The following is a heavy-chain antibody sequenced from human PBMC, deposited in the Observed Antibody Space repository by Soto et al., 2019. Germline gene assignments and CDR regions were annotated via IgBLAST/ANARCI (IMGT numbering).Heavy chain of an antibody. D-gene: IGHD1-26*01. V-gene: IGHV4-39*01. CDR2: IYHSGST. CDR3: AREMGGSIDY. J-gene: IGHJ4*02. CDR1: GGSISSSSYY. Sequence: QLQLQESGPGLVKPSETLSLTCTVSGGSISSSSYYWGWIRQPPGKGLEGIGTIYHSGSTYYKPSLNSRVTISVDTSKNQFSLKLNSVTAADTAIYYCAREMGGSIDYWGQGTLVTVSS.